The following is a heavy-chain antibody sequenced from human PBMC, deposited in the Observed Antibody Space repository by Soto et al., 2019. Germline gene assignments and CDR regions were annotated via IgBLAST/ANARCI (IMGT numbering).Heavy chain of an antibody. CDR2: FFPGDSDT. V-gene: IGHV5-51*01. Sequence: GESLKISCRGAGYIFTRYWIGWGRQMPGKGLDWMGIFFPGDSDTRYSPSFQGQVTISADKSISTAYLQWNSLKASDTAMYYCAISSIAAAGFDFWGLGTMLTVSS. D-gene: IGHD6-13*01. CDR3: AISSIAAAGFDF. J-gene: IGHJ4*02. CDR1: GYIFTRYW.